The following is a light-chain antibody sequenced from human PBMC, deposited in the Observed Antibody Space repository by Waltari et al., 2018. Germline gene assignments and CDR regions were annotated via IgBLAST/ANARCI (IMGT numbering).Light chain of an antibody. J-gene: IGKJ2*01. CDR2: DAS. Sequence: DIKMNQSPSSLSASVGDRVSITCQASENIRKYVNWYQQKPGKAPKLLIYDASTLEVGVPSRFGGGGSGTDFTFTISTLQTEDVATYYCQQYDNLPFTFGQGTKLE. CDR3: QQYDNLPFT. CDR1: ENIRKY. V-gene: IGKV1-33*01.